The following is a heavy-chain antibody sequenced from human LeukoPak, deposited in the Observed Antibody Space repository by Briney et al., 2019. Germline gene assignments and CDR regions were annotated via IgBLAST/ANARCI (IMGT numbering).Heavy chain of an antibody. D-gene: IGHD6-19*01. CDR2: ISGSGSIV. CDR1: GFTFSGYS. J-gene: IGHJ4*02. Sequence: PGGSLSLACEASGFTFSGYSMNWVRQAPGKGLVWLSYISGSGSIVYYAGSVKGRFTISRDNAKNSLYLQMNSLRDEDTAVYYCARGDASGWSYWGQGTLVTVSS. CDR3: ARGDASGWSY. V-gene: IGHV3-48*02.